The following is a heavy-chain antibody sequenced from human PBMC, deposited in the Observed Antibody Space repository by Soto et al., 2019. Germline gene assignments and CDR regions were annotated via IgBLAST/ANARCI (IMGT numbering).Heavy chain of an antibody. CDR2: FRSGGDDDTT. CDR3: AKKVNSGSGSQFFDY. CDR1: GFTFSSYS. J-gene: IGHJ4*02. Sequence: LRLSCAASGFTFSSYSMSWVHQAPGKGLEWVSGFRSGGDDDTTYYADSVRGRFTISRDNSKNTLFLQMNSLRAEDTAIYYCAKKVNSGSGSQFFDYWGQGXLVT. D-gene: IGHD3-10*01. V-gene: IGHV3-23*01.